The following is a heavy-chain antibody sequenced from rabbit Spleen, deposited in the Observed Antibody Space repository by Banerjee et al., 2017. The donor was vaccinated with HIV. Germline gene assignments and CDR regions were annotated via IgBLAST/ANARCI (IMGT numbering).Heavy chain of an antibody. CDR1: GFSFSSNYW. V-gene: IGHV1S45*01. Sequence: LEESGGGLVKPGGTLTLTCTVSGFSFSSNYWICWVRQAPGKGPEWIACIGIAGGSPGYASWAKGRFTISKTSSTTVTLQMTSLTGADTATYFCARDGDDDMGDFDLWGPGTLVTVS. J-gene: IGHJ4*01. D-gene: IGHD2-1*01. CDR2: IGIAGGSP. CDR3: ARDGDDDMGDFDL.